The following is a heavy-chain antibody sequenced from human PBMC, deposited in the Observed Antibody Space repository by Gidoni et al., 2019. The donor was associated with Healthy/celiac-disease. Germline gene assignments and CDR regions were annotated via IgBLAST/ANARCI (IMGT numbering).Heavy chain of an antibody. CDR1: GFTFSSYG. V-gene: IGHV3-30*18. J-gene: IGHJ6*02. CDR2: ISYDGSNK. D-gene: IGHD3-10*01. Sequence: QVQLVESGGGVVQPGRSLRLSCAASGFTFSSYGMHWVRQAPGKGLEWVAVISYDGSNKYYADSVKGRFTISRDNSKNTLYLQMNSLRAEDTAVYYCAKDRPYGSGSYYWSPPSYGMDVWGQGTTVTVSS. CDR3: AKDRPYGSGSYYWSPPSYGMDV.